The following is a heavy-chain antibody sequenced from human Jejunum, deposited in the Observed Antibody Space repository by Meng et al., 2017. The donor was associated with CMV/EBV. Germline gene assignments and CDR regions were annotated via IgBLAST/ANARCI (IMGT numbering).Heavy chain of an antibody. CDR2: IKHSGST. CDR1: FSDYN. Sequence: FSDYNWSWIRQPPGKGLEWIGEIKHSGSTNYNPSLKSRVAISVDTSKNQFSLKLSSVTAADTAVYYCARGLGYGSGWGSSYYYGMDVWGQGTTVTVSS. CDR3: ARGLGYGSGWGSSYYYGMDV. D-gene: IGHD6-19*01. J-gene: IGHJ6*02. V-gene: IGHV4-34*01.